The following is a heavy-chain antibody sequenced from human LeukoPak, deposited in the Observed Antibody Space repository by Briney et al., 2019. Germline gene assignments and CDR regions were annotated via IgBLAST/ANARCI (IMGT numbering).Heavy chain of an antibody. CDR2: ISAYNGNT. V-gene: IGHV1-18*01. D-gene: IGHD3-16*01. J-gene: IGHJ2*01. CDR1: GYTCTSYG. Sequence: GASVKVSCKASGYTCTSYGFCWVRPAPGQGLEWMGWISAYNGNTNYAQKLQGRVTMTTDTSTSTAYMELRRLRSDDTAVYYCEIDMEGLGEYWYSDLCGRGTLVTVSS. CDR3: EIDMEGLGEYWYSDL.